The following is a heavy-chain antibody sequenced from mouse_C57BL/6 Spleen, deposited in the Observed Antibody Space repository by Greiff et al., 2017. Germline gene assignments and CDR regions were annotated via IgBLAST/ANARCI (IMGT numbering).Heavy chain of an antibody. Sequence: QVQLQQPGAELVKPGASVKLSCKASGYTFTSYWMHWVKQRPGQGLEWIGMIHPNSGSTNYNEKFKSKATLTVDKSSSTAYMQLSSLTSEDSAVYYCARSGDDGYWYFDVWGTGTTVTVSS. V-gene: IGHV1-64*01. J-gene: IGHJ1*03. CDR2: IHPNSGST. D-gene: IGHD1-1*01. CDR3: ARSGDDGYWYFDV. CDR1: GYTFTSYW.